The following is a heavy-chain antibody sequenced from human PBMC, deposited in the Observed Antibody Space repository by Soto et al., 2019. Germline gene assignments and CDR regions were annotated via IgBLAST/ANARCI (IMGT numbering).Heavy chain of an antibody. CDR1: GFTFSTYG. J-gene: IGHJ3*02. CDR2: IYYDGSDK. Sequence: PGGSLRLSCAASGFTFSTYGMHWVRQAPGKGLDWVAVIYYDGSDKYYADSVKGRFTISRDNSKNTLYLQMNSLRAEDTAVYYCARAPIVDWALDSWGQGTMVTVSS. V-gene: IGHV3-33*01. CDR3: ARAPIVDWALDS. D-gene: IGHD5-12*01.